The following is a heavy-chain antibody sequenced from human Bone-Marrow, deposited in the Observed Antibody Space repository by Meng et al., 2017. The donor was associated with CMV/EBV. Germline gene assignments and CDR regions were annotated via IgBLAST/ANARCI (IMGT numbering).Heavy chain of an antibody. V-gene: IGHV4-39*01. D-gene: IGHD1-26*01. CDR2: VYYSGSA. CDR1: GASIGSTPSY. J-gene: IGHJ5*02. CDR3: ARHVGARDWFDP. Sequence: VSGASIGSTPSYWGWIRQPPGKGLVWIATVYYSGSADYNPSLKSRVTISVDSPKNQVSLKVTSVTATDTAVYYCARHVGARDWFDPWGPGTLVTVSS.